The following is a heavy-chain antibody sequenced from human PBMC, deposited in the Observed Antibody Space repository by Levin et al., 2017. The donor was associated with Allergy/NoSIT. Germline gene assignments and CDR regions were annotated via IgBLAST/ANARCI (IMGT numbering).Heavy chain of an antibody. Sequence: GGSLRLSCAASGFTVSSNYMSWVRQAPGKGLEWVSVIYSGGSTYYADSVKGRFTISRDNSKNTLYLQMNSLRAEDTAVYYCARASNEGPDWGIQHWGQGTLVTVSS. CDR2: IYSGGST. CDR1: GFTVSSNY. D-gene: IGHD3-16*01. J-gene: IGHJ1*01. V-gene: IGHV3-53*01. CDR3: ARASNEGPDWGIQH.